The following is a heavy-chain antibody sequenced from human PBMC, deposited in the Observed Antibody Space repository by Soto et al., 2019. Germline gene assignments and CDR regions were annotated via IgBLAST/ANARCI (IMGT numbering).Heavy chain of an antibody. CDR1: GGTFSSYT. Sequence: GASVKVSCKASGGTFSSYTISWVRHAPGQGLEWMGRIIPILGIANYAQKFQGRVTITRDTSASTAYMELSSLRSEETAVYYYGRGSGLTCFDPWGQGPLLTVSS. CDR3: GRGSGLTCFDP. J-gene: IGHJ5*02. CDR2: IIPILGIA. V-gene: IGHV1-69*02. D-gene: IGHD3-10*01.